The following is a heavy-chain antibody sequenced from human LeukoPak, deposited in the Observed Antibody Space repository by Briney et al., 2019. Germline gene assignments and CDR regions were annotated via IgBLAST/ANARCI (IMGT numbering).Heavy chain of an antibody. Sequence: SETLSLTCTVSGGSISSYYWSWIRQPPGKGLEWIGYIYTSGSTNYNPSLKSRVTISVDTSKNQFSLKLSSVTAADTAVYYCARTYGYFDYWGQGTLSPSPQ. V-gene: IGHV4-4*09. CDR1: GGSISSYY. CDR3: ARTYGYFDY. D-gene: IGHD3-10*01. J-gene: IGHJ4*02. CDR2: IYTSGST.